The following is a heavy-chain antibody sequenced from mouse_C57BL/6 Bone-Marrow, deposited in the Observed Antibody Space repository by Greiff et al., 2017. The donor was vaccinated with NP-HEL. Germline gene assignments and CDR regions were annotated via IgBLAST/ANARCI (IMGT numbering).Heavy chain of an antibody. CDR3: ARREITTVVKDWYFDV. CDR1: GYTFTSYW. V-gene: IGHV1-55*01. Sequence: VQLQQPGAELVKPGASVKMSCKASGYTFTSYWITWVKQRPGQGLEWIGDIYPGSGSTNYNEKFKSKATLTVDTSSSTAYMQLGSRTSEDSAVYYWARREITTVVKDWYFDVWGTGTTVTVSS. D-gene: IGHD1-1*01. CDR2: IYPGSGST. J-gene: IGHJ1*03.